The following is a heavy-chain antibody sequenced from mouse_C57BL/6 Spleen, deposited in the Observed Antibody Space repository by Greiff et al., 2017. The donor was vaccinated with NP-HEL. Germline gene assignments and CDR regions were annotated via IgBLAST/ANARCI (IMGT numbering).Heavy chain of an antibody. V-gene: IGHV1-53*01. CDR2: INPSNGGT. J-gene: IGHJ3*01. CDR3: AREGLYGLGFFAY. Sequence: QVQLKQPGTELVKPGASVKLSCKASGYTFTSYWMHWVKQRPGQGLEWIGNINPSNGGTNYNEKFKSKATLTVDKSSSTAYMQLSSLTSEDSAVYYCAREGLYGLGFFAYWGQGTLVTVSA. CDR1: GYTFTSYW. D-gene: IGHD1-2*01.